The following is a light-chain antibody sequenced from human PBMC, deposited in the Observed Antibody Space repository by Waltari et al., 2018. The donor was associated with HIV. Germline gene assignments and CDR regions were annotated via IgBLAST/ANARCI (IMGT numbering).Light chain of an antibody. Sequence: EIVLTQSPATLSLSPGERATLSCRASQRVSSYLAWYQQKPGQAPRLLIYDASNRATGIPARFSGSGSGTDFTLTISSLEPEDFAVYYCQQRSNWPTFGHGTKVDIK. CDR3: QQRSNWPT. J-gene: IGKJ3*01. CDR1: QRVSSY. V-gene: IGKV3-11*01. CDR2: DAS.